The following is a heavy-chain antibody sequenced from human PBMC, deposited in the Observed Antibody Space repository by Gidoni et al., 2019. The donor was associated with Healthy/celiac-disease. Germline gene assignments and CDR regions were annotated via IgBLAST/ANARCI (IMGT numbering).Heavy chain of an antibody. D-gene: IGHD2-21*01. V-gene: IGHV4-39*01. J-gene: IGHJ4*02. Sequence: QLQLQDSGHTLVKPSETLSLTCTVSGSPISSSSYYWGWIRQPPGKGLEWSGNIYYSGSTYYNPSLKSRVSIYVDTSKNQFSLKLSSVTAADTAVYYCAKGGDNTRGFDDWGQGTLVTVSS. CDR3: AKGGDNTRGFDD. CDR1: GSPISSSSYY. CDR2: IYYSGST.